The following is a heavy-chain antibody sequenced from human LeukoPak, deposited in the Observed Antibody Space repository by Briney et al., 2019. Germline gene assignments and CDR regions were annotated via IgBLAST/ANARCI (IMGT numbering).Heavy chain of an antibody. CDR2: IYSSENT. CDR3: ARDITGTTWFDP. J-gene: IGHJ5*02. D-gene: IGHD1-7*01. V-gene: IGHV4-59*01. Sequence: PSETLSLTCTVSGGSISRYYWSWIRQPPGKGLEWIGYIYSSENTYYNPSLNSRVTISVDTSKNQFSLKLSSVTAADTAVYYCARDITGTTWFDPWGQGTLVTVSS. CDR1: GGSISRYY.